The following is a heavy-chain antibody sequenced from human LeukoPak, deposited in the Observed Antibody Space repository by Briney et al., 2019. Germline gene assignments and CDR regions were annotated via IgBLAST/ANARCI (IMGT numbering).Heavy chain of an antibody. Sequence: GGSLRLSCAASGFTFSSYSMNWVRQAQGKGPEWVSSISSSSSYIYYADSVKGRFTISRDNAKNSLYLQMNSLRAEDTAVYYCARDPTPGDPPHYWGQGTLVTVSS. CDR3: ARDPTPGDPPHY. D-gene: IGHD4-17*01. CDR1: GFTFSSYS. CDR2: ISSSSSYI. V-gene: IGHV3-21*01. J-gene: IGHJ4*02.